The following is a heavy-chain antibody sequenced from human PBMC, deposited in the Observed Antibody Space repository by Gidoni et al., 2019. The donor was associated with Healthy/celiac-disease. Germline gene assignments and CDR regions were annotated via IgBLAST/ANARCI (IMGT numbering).Heavy chain of an antibody. J-gene: IGHJ4*02. D-gene: IGHD2-2*01. CDR2: IWYDGSNK. CDR1: GFTFSSSG. CDR3: ARDAYCSSTSCFDY. Sequence: QVQLVESGGGVVKPGRSLRLSCAASGFTFSSSGLHWVRQAPGKGLEWVAVIWYDGSNKYYADSVKGRFTISRDNSKNTLYLQMNSLRAEDTAVYYCARDAYCSSTSCFDYWGQGTLVTVSS. V-gene: IGHV3-33*08.